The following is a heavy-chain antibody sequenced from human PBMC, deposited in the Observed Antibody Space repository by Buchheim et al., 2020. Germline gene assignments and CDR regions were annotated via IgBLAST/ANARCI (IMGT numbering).Heavy chain of an antibody. J-gene: IGHJ6*02. CDR1: GDTFSSYS. CDR3: ATIVATQRWDYYYYGMDV. D-gene: IGHD5-12*01. CDR2: IIPIFRTP. V-gene: IGHV1-69*01. Sequence: QVQVVQSGAEVKRPGSSVKVSCKASGDTFSSYSFSWVRQAPGQGLEWVGGIIPIFRTPNYAQKFQGRVTITADESTSTSYMELSSLRSEDTAVYYCATIVATQRWDYYYYGMDVWGQGTT.